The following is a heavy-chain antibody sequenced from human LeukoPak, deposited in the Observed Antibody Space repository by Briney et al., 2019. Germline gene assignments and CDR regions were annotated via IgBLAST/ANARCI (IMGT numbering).Heavy chain of an antibody. D-gene: IGHD3-10*01. V-gene: IGHV3-30*03. CDR1: GFTFSTYR. Sequence: GGSLRLSCAASGFTFSTYRMNWVRQAPGKGLEWVAVISYDGKKRFYADSVKGRFTISRDNSKNTVDLQMNSLRAEGMAVYYCARDWGYDSGTYCVYWGQGTLVTVSS. CDR3: ARDWGYDSGTYCVY. CDR2: ISYDGKKR. J-gene: IGHJ4*02.